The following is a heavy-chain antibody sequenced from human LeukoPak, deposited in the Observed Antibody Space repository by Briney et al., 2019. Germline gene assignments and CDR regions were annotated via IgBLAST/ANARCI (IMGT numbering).Heavy chain of an antibody. CDR2: FEPEDGET. V-gene: IGHV1-24*01. J-gene: IGHJ3*02. Sequence: ASVKVSCKVSGYTPTELSMHWVRQAPGKGLEWMGGFEPEDGETFYAQKLQGRVTMTEDTSTDTAYMELSSLRFEDTAVYYCATEIFGVVIGGLAYDIWGQGTMVTVSS. CDR1: GYTPTELS. D-gene: IGHD3-3*01. CDR3: ATEIFGVVIGGLAYDI.